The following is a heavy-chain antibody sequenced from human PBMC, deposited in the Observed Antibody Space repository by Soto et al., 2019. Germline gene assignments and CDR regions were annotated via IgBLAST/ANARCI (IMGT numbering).Heavy chain of an antibody. V-gene: IGHV1-3*01. Sequence: ASVKVSCKTSGYTFSMHAIHWVRQAPGQGLEWMGWINAGNGDTKYSEKFQDRVAINRDAYASAANMEVRSLRSEDTAIYYCARDEGGWNSIEGGFVKFILDDWG. D-gene: IGHD1-7*01. J-gene: IGHJ4*01. CDR2: INAGNGDT. CDR3: ARDEGGWNSIEGGFVKFILDD. CDR1: GYTFSMHA.